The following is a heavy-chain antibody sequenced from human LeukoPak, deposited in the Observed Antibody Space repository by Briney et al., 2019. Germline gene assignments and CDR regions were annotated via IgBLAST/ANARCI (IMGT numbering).Heavy chain of an antibody. CDR3: ASIHYYDSSGYYSDAFDI. J-gene: IGHJ3*02. CDR1: GLTFSSYS. Sequence: GGSLRLSCEASGLTFSSYSMNWVRQAPGKGLEWVSSISSSGTYIYYAESVKGRFSISRDNAKNSLYLQMNSLRAEDTAVYYCASIHYYDSSGYYSDAFDIWGQGTMVTVSS. CDR2: ISSSGTYI. D-gene: IGHD3-22*01. V-gene: IGHV3-21*01.